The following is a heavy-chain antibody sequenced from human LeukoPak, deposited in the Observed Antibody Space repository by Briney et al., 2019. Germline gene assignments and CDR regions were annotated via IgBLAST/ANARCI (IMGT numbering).Heavy chain of an antibody. Sequence: AGGSLRLSCAASGFTFSSYGMHWVRQAPGKGLEWVAFIRYDGSNKYYADSVKGRFTISRDNSKNTLYLQMNSLRAEDTAVYYCAKGSGGSWYREYFHHWGQGTLVTVSS. J-gene: IGHJ1*01. V-gene: IGHV3-30*02. CDR2: IRYDGSNK. CDR1: GFTFSSYG. CDR3: AKGSGGSWYREYFHH. D-gene: IGHD6-13*01.